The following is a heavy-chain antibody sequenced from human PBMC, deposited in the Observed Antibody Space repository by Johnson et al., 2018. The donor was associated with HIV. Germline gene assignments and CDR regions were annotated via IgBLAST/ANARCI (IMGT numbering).Heavy chain of an antibody. CDR1: GFTFRTYA. CDR3: ARASYYYGSADI. V-gene: IGHV3-30*01. CDR2: LSYDGSNK. Sequence: QVQLVESGGGVVQPGRSVRLSCAASGFTFRTYAMHWVRQAPGKGLDWVAVLSYDGSNKYYADSVKGRFTISRDNSKNTLYLQMNSLRAEDTAVYYCARASYYYGSADIWGQGTMVTVSS. J-gene: IGHJ3*02. D-gene: IGHD3-10*01.